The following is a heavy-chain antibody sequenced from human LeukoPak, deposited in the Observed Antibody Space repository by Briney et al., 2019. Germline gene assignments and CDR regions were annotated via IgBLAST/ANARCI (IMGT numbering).Heavy chain of an antibody. Sequence: GASLKISCKGSGYTFTTYWIGWVRQMPGKGLEWMGIVAPGDSDTRYSPSFQGQVTISADKSIRTAYLQWSSLKASDTAMYYCARRYCSSTFCHGAFDIWGQGTMVTVSS. D-gene: IGHD2-2*01. V-gene: IGHV5-51*01. CDR1: GYTFTTYW. J-gene: IGHJ3*02. CDR3: ARRYCSSTFCHGAFDI. CDR2: VAPGDSDT.